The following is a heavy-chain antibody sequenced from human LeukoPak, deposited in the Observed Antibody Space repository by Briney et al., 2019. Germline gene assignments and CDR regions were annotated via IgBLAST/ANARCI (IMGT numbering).Heavy chain of an antibody. CDR2: ISHDGSNK. CDR1: GFTFRSYG. CDR3: ASQTGTTPR. J-gene: IGHJ4*02. Sequence: GRSLRLSCAASGFTFRSYGLHWVRQAPGEGLEWVAVISHDGSNKYYADSVKGRFSISRDNSKNTLYLQMNSLRVEDTAVYYCASQTGTTPRWGQGTLVTVSS. V-gene: IGHV3-30*03. D-gene: IGHD1-7*01.